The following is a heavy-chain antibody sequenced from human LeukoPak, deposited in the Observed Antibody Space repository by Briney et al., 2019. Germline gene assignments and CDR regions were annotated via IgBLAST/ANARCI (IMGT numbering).Heavy chain of an antibody. CDR3: ARGLGGGSCYLDY. CDR1: GFTFSSYE. V-gene: IGHV3-48*03. D-gene: IGHD2-15*01. CDR2: ISKSGRTT. J-gene: IGHJ4*02. Sequence: PGGSLRLSCAASGFTFSSYEMNWVRQAPGKGLEWVSYISKSGRTTYYVDSVKGRFTISRDNAKKSLYLQMNSLRAEDAAVYYCARGLGGGSCYLDYWGQGTLVTASS.